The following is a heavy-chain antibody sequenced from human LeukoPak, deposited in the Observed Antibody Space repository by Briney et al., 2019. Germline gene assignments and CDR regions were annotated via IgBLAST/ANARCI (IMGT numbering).Heavy chain of an antibody. J-gene: IGHJ4*02. Sequence: GGSLRLSCAASGFTVSSNYMSWVRQAPGKGLEWVSIMYTSGTTYYADSVQGRFTISRDISKNTLYVQMNSLRAEDTARYYCARERGSRSFDYWGQGTLITVSS. CDR3: ARERGSRSFDY. CDR2: MYTSGTT. D-gene: IGHD3-16*01. V-gene: IGHV3-53*01. CDR1: GFTVSSNY.